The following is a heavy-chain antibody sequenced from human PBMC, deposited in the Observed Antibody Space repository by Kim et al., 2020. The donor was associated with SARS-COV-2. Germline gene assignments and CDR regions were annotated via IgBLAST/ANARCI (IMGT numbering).Heavy chain of an antibody. CDR2: ISSSGSTI. CDR3: ARGVVLWVRAAFDI. CDR1: GFTFSDYY. D-gene: IGHD3-16*01. J-gene: IGHJ3*02. Sequence: GGSLRLSCAASGFTFSDYYMSWIRQAPGKGLEWVSYISSSGSTIYYADSVKGRFTISRDNAKNSLYLQMNSLRAEDTAVYYCARGVVLWVRAAFDIWGQGTMVTVSS. V-gene: IGHV3-11*01.